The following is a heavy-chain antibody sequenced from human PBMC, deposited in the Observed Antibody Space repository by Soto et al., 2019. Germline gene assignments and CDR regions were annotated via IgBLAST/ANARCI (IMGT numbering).Heavy chain of an antibody. D-gene: IGHD3-16*01. CDR1: GGSISSYY. J-gene: IGHJ4*02. CDR2: IYYSGST. CDR3: ARQGGDYVCDY. Sequence: PSEILSLTCTVSGGSISSYYWSWIRQPPGKGLEWIGYIYYSGSTNYNPSLKSRVTISVDTSKNQFSLKLSSVTAADTAVYYCARQGGDYVCDYWGQGPLVTVSS. V-gene: IGHV4-59*08.